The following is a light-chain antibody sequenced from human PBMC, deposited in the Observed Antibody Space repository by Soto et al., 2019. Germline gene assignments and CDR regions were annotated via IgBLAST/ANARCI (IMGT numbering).Light chain of an antibody. V-gene: IGLV2-11*01. CDR3: CSHAGGSSWV. Sequence: QSALTQPRSVSGSPGQSVTIPCTGTSGDVGAYDRVSWYQHHPTKAPKLIIYDVTNRPSGVPYRFSGSKSGSTASLTISGLQAEDEADYYCCSHAGGSSWVFGGGTKLTVL. CDR2: DVT. J-gene: IGLJ3*02. CDR1: SGDVGAYDR.